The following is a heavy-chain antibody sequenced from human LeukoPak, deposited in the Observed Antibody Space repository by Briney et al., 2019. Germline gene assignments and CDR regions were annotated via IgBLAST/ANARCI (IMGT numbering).Heavy chain of an antibody. CDR3: ARGGSGYSSGWYRLDLLDY. Sequence: GALVKVSCTAAGYMFTSYGISWVSQSPGQGVGGMGWISALNGKTNSAQTLKGRVTMTTDTSTSTAYMELRSLRSDDTAVYYCARGGSGYSSGWYRLDLLDYWGQGTLVTVSS. CDR1: GYMFTSYG. J-gene: IGHJ4*02. D-gene: IGHD6-19*01. CDR2: ISALNGKT. V-gene: IGHV1-18*04.